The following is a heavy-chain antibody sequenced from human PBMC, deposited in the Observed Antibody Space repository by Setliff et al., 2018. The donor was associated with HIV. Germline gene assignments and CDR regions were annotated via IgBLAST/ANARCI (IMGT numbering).Heavy chain of an antibody. J-gene: IGHJ4*02. V-gene: IGHV1-69*06. D-gene: IGHD3-22*01. CDR3: ARVEYYYDSSGYYYDY. CDR2: IIPIFGTA. Sequence: SVKVSCKASGGTFSSYAISWVRQAPGQGLEWMGGIIPIFGTANYAQKFQGRVTMTEDTSTDTAYMELSRLRSDDTAVYYCARVEYYYDSSGYYYDYWGQGTLVTVSS. CDR1: GGTFSSYA.